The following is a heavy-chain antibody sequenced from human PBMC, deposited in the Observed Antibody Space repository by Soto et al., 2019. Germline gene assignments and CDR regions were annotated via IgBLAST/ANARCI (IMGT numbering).Heavy chain of an antibody. CDR2: IANSGNT. CDR3: ARAPGDLVYYFDY. CDR1: RCSFAAGVGY. D-gene: IGHD7-27*01. Sequence: SETLSLTCTFSRCSFAAGVGYLSWIRQHPGKGLEWIGYIANSGNTYYNPSLKSRVIVSVDTSKNQFSLKLSSVTAADTAVYHCARAPGDLVYYFDYWGQGTLVTVSS. J-gene: IGHJ4*02. V-gene: IGHV4-30-4*08.